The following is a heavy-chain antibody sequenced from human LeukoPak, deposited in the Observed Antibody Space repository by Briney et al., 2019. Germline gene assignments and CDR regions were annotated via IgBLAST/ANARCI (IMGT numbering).Heavy chain of an antibody. V-gene: IGHV3-21*01. CDR1: GFTFSSYS. CDR2: ISSSSSYI. J-gene: IGHJ4*02. CDR3: ASSPSTGDYFDY. Sequence: PGGSLRLSCAASGFTFSSYSMNWVRQAPGKGLEWVSSISSSSSYIYYADSVKGRFTISRDNAKNSLYLQMNSLRAEDTAVYYCASSPSTGDYFDYWGQGTLVTVSS. D-gene: IGHD1-1*01.